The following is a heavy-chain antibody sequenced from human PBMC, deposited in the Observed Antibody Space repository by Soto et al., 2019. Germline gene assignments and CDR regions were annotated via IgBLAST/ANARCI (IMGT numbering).Heavy chain of an antibody. CDR2: IIPIFGTA. V-gene: IGHV1-69*01. Sequence: QVQLVQSGAELKKPGSSVKVSCKASGGTFSSYAISWVRQAPGQGLEWMGGIIPIFGTANYAQKFQGRVTITADESTSTAYMELSSLRSEDTAVYYCASSSKYPLGRFLRPWYFDYWGQGTLVTVSS. D-gene: IGHD6-13*01. CDR1: GGTFSSYA. CDR3: ASSSKYPLGRFLRPWYFDY. J-gene: IGHJ4*02.